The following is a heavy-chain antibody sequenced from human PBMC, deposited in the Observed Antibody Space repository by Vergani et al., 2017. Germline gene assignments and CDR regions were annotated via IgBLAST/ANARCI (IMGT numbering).Heavy chain of an antibody. CDR1: GFSLSTSGVG. V-gene: IGHV2-5*02. J-gene: IGHJ3*02. D-gene: IGHD3-3*01. CDR3: AHPSLYYYFGSGYQFDAFDI. CDR2: IYWDDDK. Sequence: QITLKESGPTLVKPTQTLTLTCTFSGFSLSTSGVGVGWIRQPPGTAREWLALIYWDDDKRYSPSLKSRLTITKETSKKQVVLTMTNMDPVDTATEYCAHPSLYYYFGSGYQFDAFDIWGQGTMVTVSS.